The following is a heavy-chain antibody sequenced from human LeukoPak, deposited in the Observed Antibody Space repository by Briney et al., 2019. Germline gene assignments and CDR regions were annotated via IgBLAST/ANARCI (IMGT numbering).Heavy chain of an antibody. Sequence: SQTLSLTCAISGDSVSSNSAAWNWIRQSPSRGLEWLGRTYYRSKWYNDYAVSVKSRITINPDTSKNQCALQLNSVTPEDTAVYYCASFRSSSRSFDPWGQGTLVTVSS. CDR2: TYYRSKWYN. J-gene: IGHJ5*02. V-gene: IGHV6-1*01. CDR1: GDSVSSNSAA. D-gene: IGHD6-6*01. CDR3: ASFRSSSRSFDP.